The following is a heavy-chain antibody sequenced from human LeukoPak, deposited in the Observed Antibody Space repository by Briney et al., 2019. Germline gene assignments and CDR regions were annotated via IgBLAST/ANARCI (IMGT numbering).Heavy chain of an antibody. CDR3: ARARRGRYCSSTSCSRWFDP. CDR2: ITPILGIA. D-gene: IGHD2-2*01. J-gene: IGHJ5*02. V-gene: IGHV1-69*02. CDR1: GGTFSSYT. Sequence: SSVKVSSKASGGTFSSYTVSWVRQAPGQGLEWMGRITPILGIANYAQKFQGRVTITADKSTSTAYMELSSLRSEDTAVYYCARARRGRYCSSTSCSRWFDPWGQGTLVTVSS.